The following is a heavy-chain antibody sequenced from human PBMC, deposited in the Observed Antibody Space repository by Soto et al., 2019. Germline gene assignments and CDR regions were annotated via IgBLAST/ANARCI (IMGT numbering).Heavy chain of an antibody. CDR3: AKSGGIIVIPDY. Sequence: SETLSLTCFVSGGSISSRGDYWVWILQSPGKGLEWIGNIYYNGNAYYNPSFKSRCTISVDTSKNQFSLTLRSVTAADTAVYYCAKSGGIIVIPDYWGQGTLVTVSS. V-gene: IGHV4-39*01. CDR1: GGSISSRGDY. D-gene: IGHD3-16*02. CDR2: IYYNGNA. J-gene: IGHJ4*02.